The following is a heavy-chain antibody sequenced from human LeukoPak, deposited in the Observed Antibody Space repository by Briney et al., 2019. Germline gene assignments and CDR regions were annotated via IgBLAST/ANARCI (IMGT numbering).Heavy chain of an antibody. Sequence: GASVKVSCKASGYTFTGYYMHWVRQAPGQGLEWMGWINPNSGGTNYAQKFQGRVTMTRDTSISTAYMELSRLRSDDTAVYYCARGYCSGGSCIGVMDVWGQGTTVTVSS. V-gene: IGHV1-2*02. J-gene: IGHJ6*02. CDR3: ARGYCSGGSCIGVMDV. CDR1: GYTFTGYY. D-gene: IGHD2-15*01. CDR2: INPNSGGT.